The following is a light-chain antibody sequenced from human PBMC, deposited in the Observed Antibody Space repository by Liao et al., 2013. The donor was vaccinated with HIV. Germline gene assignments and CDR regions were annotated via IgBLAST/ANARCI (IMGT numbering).Light chain of an antibody. Sequence: SYVLTQPPSVSVAPGKTARITCGGNNIGSKNVHWYQQRPGQAPLLVMYNDNDRPSGIPERFSGSNSGNTATLTISRVEAGDEADFYCQVWDTTDDHLVFGGGTKLTVL. V-gene: IGLV3-21*01. J-gene: IGLJ2*01. CDR2: NDN. CDR3: QVWDTTDDHLV. CDR1: NIGSKN.